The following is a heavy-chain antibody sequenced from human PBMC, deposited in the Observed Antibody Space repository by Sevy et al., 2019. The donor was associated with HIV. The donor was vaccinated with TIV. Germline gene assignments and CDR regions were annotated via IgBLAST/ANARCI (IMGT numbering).Heavy chain of an antibody. CDR3: ARYGGYSIKWYPLY. J-gene: IGHJ4*01. V-gene: IGHV3-30-3*01. D-gene: IGHD6-13*01. CDR1: GFAFSSHA. CDR2: ISYEGTET. Sequence: GGSLRLSCAASGFAFSSHAMHWVRQAPGKGLEWMATISYEGTETFYAASVGGRFTISRDNSKNMLSLQINSLRPEDTAHSYCARYGGYSIKWYPLYWGHGTLVTVSS.